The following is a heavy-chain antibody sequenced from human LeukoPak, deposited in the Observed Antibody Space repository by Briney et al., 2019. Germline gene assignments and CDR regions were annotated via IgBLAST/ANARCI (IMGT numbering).Heavy chain of an antibody. J-gene: IGHJ4*02. CDR3: ARPMSGRWLEPPFDF. CDR2: IIPMFGTT. V-gene: IGHV1-69*05. Sequence: ASVKVSCKASGGTFSSHSVSWVRQAPGQGPEWMGTIIPMFGTTKYPQKFQDRVTMTTDESTTTVYMELSGLRSEDTAVYYCARPMSGRWLEPPFDFWGQGTLVTVSS. D-gene: IGHD5-24*01. CDR1: GGTFSSHS.